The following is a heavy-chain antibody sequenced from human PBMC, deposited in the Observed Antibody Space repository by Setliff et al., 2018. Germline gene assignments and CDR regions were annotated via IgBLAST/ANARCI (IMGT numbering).Heavy chain of an antibody. CDR3: ARYSNDFWSGYYAFDI. J-gene: IGHJ3*02. D-gene: IGHD3-3*01. CDR2: INHSGST. CDR1: GGSFSGYY. Sequence: SETLSLTCAVYGGSFSGYYWSWIRQPPGKGLEWIGEINHSGSTNYNPSLKSRVTISVDTSKNQFSLKLSSVTAADTAVYYCARYSNDFWSGYYAFDIWGQGTMVTVSS. V-gene: IGHV4-34*01.